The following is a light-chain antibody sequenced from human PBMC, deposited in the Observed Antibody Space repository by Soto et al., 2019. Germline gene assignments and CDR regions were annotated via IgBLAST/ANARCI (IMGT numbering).Light chain of an antibody. V-gene: IGLV2-23*02. CDR1: SSDVGSYNL. J-gene: IGLJ1*01. CDR3: CSYAGSSTYV. Sequence: HSALTQPASVSGSPGQSITISCTGTSSDVGSYNLVSRYQQHPGKAPKLMIYEVSKRPSGVSNRFSGSKSGNTASLTISGLQAEDEADYYCCSYAGSSTYVFGTGTKVTVL. CDR2: EVS.